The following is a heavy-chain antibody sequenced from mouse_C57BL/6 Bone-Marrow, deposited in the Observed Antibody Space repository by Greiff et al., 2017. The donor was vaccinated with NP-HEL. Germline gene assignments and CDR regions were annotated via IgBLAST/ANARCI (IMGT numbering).Heavy chain of an antibody. V-gene: IGHV5-6*01. J-gene: IGHJ4*01. CDR1: GFTFSSYG. CDR3: ARQTGKKGYAMDY. Sequence: EVQRVESGGDLVKPGGSLKLSCAASGFTFSSYGMSWVRQTPDKRLEWVATISSGGSYTYYPDSVKGRFTISRDNDKNTLYLQMSSLKSDDTAMYYYARQTGKKGYAMDYWGQGTSVTVSS. CDR2: ISSGGSYT. D-gene: IGHD4-1*01.